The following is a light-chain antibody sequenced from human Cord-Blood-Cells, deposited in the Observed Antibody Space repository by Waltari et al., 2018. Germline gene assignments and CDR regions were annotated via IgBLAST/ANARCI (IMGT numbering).Light chain of an antibody. V-gene: IGKV3-15*01. CDR2: GAS. CDR3: QQYNNWPQT. Sequence: IVMTQSLATLSVSPGERATLSCRASQSVSSNLAWYQQKPGQAPRLLIYGASTRATGIPARFSGSGSGTEFTLTISSLQSEDFAVYYCQQYNNWPQTFGQGTKVEIK. J-gene: IGKJ1*01. CDR1: QSVSSN.